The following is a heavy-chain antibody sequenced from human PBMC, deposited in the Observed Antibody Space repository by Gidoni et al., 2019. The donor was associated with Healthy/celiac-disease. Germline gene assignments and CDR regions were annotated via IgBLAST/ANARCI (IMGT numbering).Heavy chain of an antibody. CDR3: ARLSTYPGIAAAGIG. D-gene: IGHD6-13*01. V-gene: IGHV3-21*01. Sequence: EVQLVESGGGLVKPGGSLRLSCAASGFTFSSYSMNWVRQAPGKGLEWGSSISSSSSYIYYADSVKGRFTISRDNAKNSLYLQMNSLRAEDTAVYYCARLSTYPGIAAAGIGWGQGTLVTVSS. J-gene: IGHJ4*02. CDR2: ISSSSSYI. CDR1: GFTFSSYS.